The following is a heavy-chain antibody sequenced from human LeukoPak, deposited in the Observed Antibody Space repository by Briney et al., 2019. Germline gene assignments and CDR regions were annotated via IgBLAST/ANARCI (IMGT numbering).Heavy chain of an antibody. Sequence: GGPLRLSCAASGFTFSSYAMSWVRQAPGKGLEGVSAISGSGGSTYYADSVKGRFTISRDNSKNTLYLQMNSLRAEDTAVYYCAKEISSGFYALDYWGQGTLVTVSS. V-gene: IGHV3-23*01. CDR1: GFTFSSYA. D-gene: IGHD3-22*01. CDR2: ISGSGGST. CDR3: AKEISSGFYALDY. J-gene: IGHJ4*02.